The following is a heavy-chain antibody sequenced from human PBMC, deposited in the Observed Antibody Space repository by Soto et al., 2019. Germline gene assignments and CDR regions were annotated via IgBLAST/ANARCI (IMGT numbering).Heavy chain of an antibody. V-gene: IGHV3-23*01. CDR3: AKGLIAVAGHFGY. J-gene: IGHJ4*02. CDR2: ISGSGGST. D-gene: IGHD6-19*01. Sequence: EVQLLESGGGLVQPGGSLRLSCAASGFTFSSYAMSWVRQAPGKGLEWVAAISGSGGSTYYADSVKGRFTISRDNSKNTLYLQMNSLSAEDTAVYYCAKGLIAVAGHFGYWGQGTLVTVSS. CDR1: GFTFSSYA.